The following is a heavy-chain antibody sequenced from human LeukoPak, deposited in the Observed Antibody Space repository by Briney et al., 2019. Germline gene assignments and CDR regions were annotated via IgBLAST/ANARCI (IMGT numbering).Heavy chain of an antibody. D-gene: IGHD1-1*01. V-gene: IGHV3-21*01. Sequence: GGSPRLPCAASGFTFSSYSMNWVRQAPGKGLEWVSSISSGSSYIYYADSVKGRFTISRDNAKNSLYLQMNSLRAEDTAVYYCARASTGPYYYYYYMDVWGKGTTVTVSS. CDR2: ISSGSSYI. CDR3: ARASTGPYYYYYYMDV. J-gene: IGHJ6*03. CDR1: GFTFSSYS.